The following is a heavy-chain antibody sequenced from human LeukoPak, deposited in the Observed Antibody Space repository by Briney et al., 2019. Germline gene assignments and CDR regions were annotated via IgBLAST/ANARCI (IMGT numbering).Heavy chain of an antibody. CDR1: GYSFPSYW. Sequence: GESLKISCQGSGYSFPSYWIGWVRQMPGKGLEWMGIIYPGDSDTRYSPSFQGQVTISADKSISTAYLQWSSLKASDTAIHYCARQKYCSGGSRFIWYDAFDIWGQGTMVTVSS. CDR2: IYPGDSDT. J-gene: IGHJ3*02. D-gene: IGHD2-15*01. CDR3: ARQKYCSGGSRFIWYDAFDI. V-gene: IGHV5-51*01.